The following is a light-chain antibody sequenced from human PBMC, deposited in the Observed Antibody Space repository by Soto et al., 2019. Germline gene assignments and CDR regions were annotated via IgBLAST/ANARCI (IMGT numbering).Light chain of an antibody. CDR2: RNN. J-gene: IGLJ2*01. Sequence: QSVLTQPPSASGTPGQRVTISRSGSSSNIGSNYVYWYQQLPGTAPKLLIYRNNQRPSGVPDRFSGSKSGTSASLAISGLRSEDEADYYCVAWDDSLSGPVFGGGTKLTVL. CDR1: SSNIGSNY. V-gene: IGLV1-47*01. CDR3: VAWDDSLSGPV.